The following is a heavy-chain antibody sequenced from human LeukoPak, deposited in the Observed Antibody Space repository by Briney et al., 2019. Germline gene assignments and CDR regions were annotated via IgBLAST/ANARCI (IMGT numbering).Heavy chain of an antibody. CDR2: ISSSSSYI. CDR1: GFTLSSYS. CDR3: ARAGGSYADY. J-gene: IGHJ4*02. V-gene: IGHV3-21*01. D-gene: IGHD1-26*01. Sequence: GGSLSLSCAASGFTLSSYSMNWVRQAPGKGLEWVSSISSSSSYIYYAESVKGRFTISRDNAKNSLYLQMNSLRAEDTAVYYCARAGGSYADYWGQGTLVTVSS.